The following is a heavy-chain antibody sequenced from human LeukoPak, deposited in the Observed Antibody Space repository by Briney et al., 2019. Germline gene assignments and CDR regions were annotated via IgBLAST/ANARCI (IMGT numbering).Heavy chain of an antibody. CDR1: GFTFSGYW. CDR3: KSGGAAPGSFDY. CDR2: IKYDGYEE. Sequence: GGSLRLSCAASGFTFSGYWMSWMRQAPGKGLEWVANIKYDGYEEYYVDSVKGRFTISRDNAKNSLYLQLNSLRVEDTAVYYCKSGGAAPGSFDYWGQGTLVTVSP. D-gene: IGHD1-1*01. V-gene: IGHV3-7*01. J-gene: IGHJ4*02.